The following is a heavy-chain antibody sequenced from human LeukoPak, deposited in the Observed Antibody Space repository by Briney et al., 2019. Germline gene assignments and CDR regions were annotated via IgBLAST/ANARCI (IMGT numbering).Heavy chain of an antibody. D-gene: IGHD2-2*01. CDR2: INPSGGST. CDR1: GYTFTSYY. V-gene: IGHV1-46*01. Sequence: ASVKVSCKASGYTFTSYYMHWVRQAPGQGLEWMGIINPSGGSTSYAQKFQGRVTMTRDTSTSTVYMELSSLRSEDTAVYYCARAAPSTVVVPAAISWFDPWGQGTLVTVSS. J-gene: IGHJ5*02. CDR3: ARAAPSTVVVPAAISWFDP.